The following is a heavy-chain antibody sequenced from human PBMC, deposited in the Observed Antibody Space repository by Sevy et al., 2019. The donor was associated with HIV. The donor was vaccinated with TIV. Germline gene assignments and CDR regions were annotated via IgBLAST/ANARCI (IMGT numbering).Heavy chain of an antibody. Sequence: ASVKVSCKASGYTFTSYDINWVRQATGQGLEWMGWMNPNSGNTGYAQKFQGRVTMTRNTSISTAYMELSRLRSEDTAVYLCARAVCGWYAHYFDPWRQGTLVTVSS. D-gene: IGHD6-19*01. CDR2: MNPNSGNT. CDR1: GYTFTSYD. CDR3: ARAVCGWYAHYFDP. J-gene: IGHJ4*02. V-gene: IGHV1-8*01.